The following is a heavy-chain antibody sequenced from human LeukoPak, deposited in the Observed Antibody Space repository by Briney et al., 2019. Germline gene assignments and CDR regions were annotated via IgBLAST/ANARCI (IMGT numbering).Heavy chain of an antibody. V-gene: IGHV4-61*02. CDR3: ARDDLGYCSGGSCYYYYYGMDV. CDR1: GGSISSSSSY. Sequence: PSETLSLTCTVSGGSISSSSSYLGWIRQPAGKGLEWIVRIYTSGSTNYNPSLKSRVTMSVDTSKNQFSLKLSSVTAADTAVYYCARDDLGYCSGGSCYYYYYGMDVWGQGTTVTVSS. J-gene: IGHJ6*02. CDR2: IYTSGST. D-gene: IGHD2-15*01.